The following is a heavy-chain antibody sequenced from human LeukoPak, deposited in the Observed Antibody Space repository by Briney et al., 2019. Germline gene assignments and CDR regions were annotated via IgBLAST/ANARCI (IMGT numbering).Heavy chain of an antibody. CDR3: ARGRNSYGPLLYYFDY. CDR1: GFTFSSYS. CDR2: ISSSSSYI. D-gene: IGHD5-18*01. V-gene: IGHV3-21*01. Sequence: GGSLRLSCAASGFTFSSYSMNWVRQAPGKGLEWVSSISSSSSYIYYADSVKGRFTISRDNAKNSLYLQMNSLRAEDTAVYYCARGRNSYGPLLYYFDYWGQGTLVTVSS. J-gene: IGHJ4*02.